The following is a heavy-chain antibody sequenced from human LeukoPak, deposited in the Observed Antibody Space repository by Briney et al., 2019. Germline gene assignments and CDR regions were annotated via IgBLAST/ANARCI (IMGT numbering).Heavy chain of an antibody. D-gene: IGHD6-13*01. V-gene: IGHV4-30-4*08. CDR2: IYYSGST. CDR1: GGSISSGDYY. Sequence: PSETLSLTCTVSGGSISSGDYYWSWIRQPPGKGLEWIGYIYYSGSTYYNPSLKSRVTISVDTSKNQFSLKLSSVTAADTAVYYCASIAAAGSAGYFDYYYYMDVWGKGTTVTVSS. CDR3: ASIAAAGSAGYFDYYYYMDV. J-gene: IGHJ6*03.